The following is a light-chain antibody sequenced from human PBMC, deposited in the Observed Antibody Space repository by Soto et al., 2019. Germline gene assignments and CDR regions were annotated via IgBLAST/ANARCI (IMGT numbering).Light chain of an antibody. V-gene: IGKV2-28*01. Sequence: DIVMTQSPLSLPGTPGEPASISCRSNQSLLHSNGYNYLDWYLQKSGQSPQLMIYLVSNRSSGVPDQFSGSGSGTDLTLTSSRVEDEDVGVYYCMQALQTPRTFGQGTKVEI. J-gene: IGKJ1*01. CDR3: MQALQTPRT. CDR1: QSLLHSNGYNY. CDR2: LVS.